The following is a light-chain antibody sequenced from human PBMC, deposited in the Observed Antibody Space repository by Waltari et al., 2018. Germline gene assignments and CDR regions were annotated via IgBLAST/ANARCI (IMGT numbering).Light chain of an antibody. J-gene: IGKJ2*01. CDR1: ESLLHTNGYYY. CDR3: MQGLQIPFT. CDR2: FGS. Sequence: EIVMTQPPISPPVTPGEPATISCRSSESLLHTNGYYYLDWYLQRPGQSPQLLIYFGSNRASGVADRFSGSASGTDFTLQVSRVEAEDVGVYFCMQGLQIPFTFGQGTRLQI. V-gene: IGKV2-28*01.